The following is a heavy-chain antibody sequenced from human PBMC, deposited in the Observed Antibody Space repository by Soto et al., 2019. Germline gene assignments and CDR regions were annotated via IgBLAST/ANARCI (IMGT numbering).Heavy chain of an antibody. V-gene: IGHV3-21*01. CDR2: ISSSSSYI. Sequence: PGGSLRLSCAASGFTFSSYSMNWVRQAPGKGLEWVSSISSSSSYIYYADSVKGRFTISRDNAKNSLYLQMNSLRAEDTAVYYCARVSDSSGYLAPMDVWGQGTTVTVSS. CDR3: ARVSDSSGYLAPMDV. D-gene: IGHD3-22*01. J-gene: IGHJ6*02. CDR1: GFTFSSYS.